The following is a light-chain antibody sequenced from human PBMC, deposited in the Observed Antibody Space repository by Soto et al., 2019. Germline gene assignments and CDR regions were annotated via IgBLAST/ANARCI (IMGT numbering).Light chain of an antibody. Sequence: NVLTQSPGTLSLSPGERATLSCRASQTVSGNYVAWYQQKPGRTPRLLIYGASSRATGIPDRFSGSGSGTDFTLTISRLEPEDFAVYHCQQYGDSPLTFGGGTKVEIK. CDR1: QTVSGNY. CDR3: QQYGDSPLT. V-gene: IGKV3-20*01. J-gene: IGKJ4*01. CDR2: GAS.